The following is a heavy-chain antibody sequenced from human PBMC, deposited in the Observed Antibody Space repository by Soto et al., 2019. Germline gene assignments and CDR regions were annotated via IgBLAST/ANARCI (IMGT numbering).Heavy chain of an antibody. Sequence: GGSLRLSCAASGFTFSSYSMNWVRQAPGKGLEWVSSISSSSSYIYYADSVKGRFTISRDNAKNSLYLQMNSLRAEDTAVYYCARDLGPAYDYIWGSYRYTGAFDYWGQGTLVTVSS. D-gene: IGHD3-16*02. CDR1: GFTFSSYS. J-gene: IGHJ4*02. CDR3: ARDLGPAYDYIWGSYRYTGAFDY. CDR2: ISSSSSYI. V-gene: IGHV3-21*01.